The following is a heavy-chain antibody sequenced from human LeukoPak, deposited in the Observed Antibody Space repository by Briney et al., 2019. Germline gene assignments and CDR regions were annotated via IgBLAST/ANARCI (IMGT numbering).Heavy chain of an antibody. V-gene: IGHV3-23*01. CDR3: AKGQLESCSGSRCYAFDY. J-gene: IGHJ4*02. CDR2: ITGSGGST. D-gene: IGHD2-15*01. CDR1: GFTFSSYA. Sequence: QPGGSLRLSCAASGFTFSSYAMSWVRRAPGKRLEWVSVITGSGGSTYYADSVKGRFTISRDNSKNTLYLQMNSLRGEDTAIYYCAKGQLESCSGSRCYAFDYWGQGTVVTVSS.